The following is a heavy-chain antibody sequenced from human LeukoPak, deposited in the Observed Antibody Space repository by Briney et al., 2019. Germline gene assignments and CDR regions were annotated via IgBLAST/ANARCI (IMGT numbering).Heavy chain of an antibody. D-gene: IGHD1-26*01. V-gene: IGHV1-69*06. CDR1: GGTLSSYA. CDR2: IIPIFGTA. CDR3: ARDNSGSWEVHAFDI. J-gene: IGHJ3*02. Sequence: GSSVKVSCKASGGTLSSYAISWVRQAPGQGLEWMGGIIPIFGTANYAQKFQGRVTMTGDTSTGTVHMELRSLRTEDTAVYFCARDNSGSWEVHAFDIWGQGTMVTVSS.